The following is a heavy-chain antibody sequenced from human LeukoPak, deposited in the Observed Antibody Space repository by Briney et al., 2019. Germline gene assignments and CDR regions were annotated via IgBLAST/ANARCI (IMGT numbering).Heavy chain of an antibody. J-gene: IGHJ4*02. CDR2: ITSSSSSI. D-gene: IGHD6-13*01. V-gene: IGHV3-48*01. CDR3: AREAAAEGYFDY. CDR1: GFTFSGYS. Sequence: GGSLRLSCAASGFTFSGYSMNWVRQAPGAGLEWISYITSSSSSIDYADSVKGRFTISRDNSKNTLYLQMDSLRAEDTAVYYCAREAAAEGYFDYWGQGTLVTVSS.